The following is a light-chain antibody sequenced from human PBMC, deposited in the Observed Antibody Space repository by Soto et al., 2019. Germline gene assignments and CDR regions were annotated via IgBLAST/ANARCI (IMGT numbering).Light chain of an antibody. V-gene: IGKV3-11*01. CDR3: QQYDSSVLT. Sequence: EIVLTQSPATLSLSPGERATLSCRASQSVSSYLAWYQQKPGQAPRLLIYVASNRATGIPARFSGGGSGTDFTLTISSLEPEDFAVYYCQQYDSSVLTFGGGTNVEI. CDR1: QSVSSY. CDR2: VAS. J-gene: IGKJ4*01.